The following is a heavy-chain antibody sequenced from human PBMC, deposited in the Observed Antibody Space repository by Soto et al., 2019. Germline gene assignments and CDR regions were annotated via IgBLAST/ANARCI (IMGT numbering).Heavy chain of an antibody. Sequence: QVQVVESGGGVVKPGTSLRLSCAASGFTFSNFGMHWVRQAPGKGLEWVAVIWHDGKNKYYADSAKGRFTISRDNSKNTLYLQMSSLRAEDTAVYYCGRDPGQDEAMDYWGQGTLVTVSS. CDR2: IWHDGKNK. J-gene: IGHJ4*02. CDR3: GRDPGQDEAMDY. CDR1: GFTFSNFG. V-gene: IGHV3-33*01.